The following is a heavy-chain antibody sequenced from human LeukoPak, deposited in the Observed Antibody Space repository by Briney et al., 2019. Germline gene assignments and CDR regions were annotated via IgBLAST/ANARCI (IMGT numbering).Heavy chain of an antibody. CDR2: ISYDGSNK. D-gene: IGHD2-2*01. J-gene: IGHJ4*02. CDR3: ARDRAYCSSTSCPRPLDY. V-gene: IGHV3-30*04. CDR1: GFTFSSYA. Sequence: GGSLRLSCAASGFTFSSYAMHWVRQAPGKGLEWEAVISYDGSNKYYADSVKGRFTISRDNSKNTLYLQMNSLRAEDTAVYYCARDRAYCSSTSCPRPLDYWGQGTLVTVSS.